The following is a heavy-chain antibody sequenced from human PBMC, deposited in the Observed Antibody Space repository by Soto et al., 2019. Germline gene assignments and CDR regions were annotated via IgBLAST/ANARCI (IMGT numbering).Heavy chain of an antibody. CDR1: GGLSSISKKY. J-gene: IGHJ6*03. D-gene: IGHD6-19*01. CDR3: AGGYSSASMDV. Sequence: GGLSSISKKYWSWIRQYPGKGLEWIGYMYYSESTAYSPSLRSRVTMSVDMSKNQFSLKLSSVTPADTAVYYCAGGYSSASMDVWGTGTAVTVSS. CDR2: MYYSEST. V-gene: IGHV4-31*02.